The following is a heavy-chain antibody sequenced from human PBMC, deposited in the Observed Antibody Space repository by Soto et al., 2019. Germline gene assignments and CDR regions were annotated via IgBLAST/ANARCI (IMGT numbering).Heavy chain of an antibody. CDR2: IFHSGRT. Sequence: SETLSLTCSVSGGSISGSYWIWIRQTPGKGLVWIGEIFHSGRTNYSPSFKSRVTISVDTSKSQFSLEMASVTAADTAVYYCARANLRSGWTFDHWGQGSPVTVSS. J-gene: IGHJ4*02. D-gene: IGHD6-19*01. V-gene: IGHV4-59*12. CDR1: GGSISGSY. CDR3: ARANLRSGWTFDH.